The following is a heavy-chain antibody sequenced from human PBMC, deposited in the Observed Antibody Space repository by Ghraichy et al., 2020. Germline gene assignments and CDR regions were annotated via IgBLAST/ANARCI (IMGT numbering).Heavy chain of an antibody. CDR2: IYYRGST. CDR1: GASITSYY. J-gene: IGHJ4*02. D-gene: IGHD3-9*01. CDR3: ARRGYDVLTTYSTDYFDY. Sequence: SQTLSLTCTVSGASITSYYWSWIRQPPGKGLEWIGYIYYRGSTYYNPSLKSRVNISVDTSKNQFSLKLSSVTAADTAVYYCARRGYDVLTTYSTDYFDYWGQGTLVTVSS. V-gene: IGHV4-59*08.